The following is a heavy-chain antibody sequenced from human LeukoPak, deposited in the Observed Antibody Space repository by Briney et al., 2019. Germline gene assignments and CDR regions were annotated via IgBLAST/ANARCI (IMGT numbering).Heavy chain of an antibody. V-gene: IGHV3-7*01. Sequence: GGSLRLSCEASGFIFSDYWMTWVRQAPGKGLEWVANIKYDGSEKYCVDSLKGRFTIARDNAKNSLYLEMNSLRAEDTAIYYCARVRQWLGVSNWFDPWGQGTLVTVSS. CDR1: GFIFSDYW. CDR3: ARVRQWLGVSNWFDP. D-gene: IGHD3-22*01. J-gene: IGHJ5*02. CDR2: IKYDGSEK.